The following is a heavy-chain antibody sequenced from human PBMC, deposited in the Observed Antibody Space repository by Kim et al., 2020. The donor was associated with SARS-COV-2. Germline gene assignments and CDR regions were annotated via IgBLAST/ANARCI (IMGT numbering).Heavy chain of an antibody. CDR3: AAIYGGNSDY. Sequence: STNYHPSLKSRVTISVDTSKNQFSLKLSSVTAADTAVYYCAAIYGGNSDYWGQGTLVTVSS. CDR2: ST. D-gene: IGHD4-17*01. V-gene: IGHV4-34*01. J-gene: IGHJ4*02.